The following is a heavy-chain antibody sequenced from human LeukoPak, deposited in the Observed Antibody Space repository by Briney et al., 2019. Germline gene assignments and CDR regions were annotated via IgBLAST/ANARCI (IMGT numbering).Heavy chain of an antibody. CDR1: VYTLPSYS. V-gene: IGHV1-18*01. D-gene: IGHD6-6*01. CDR3: AKDRWRDGSSSFDN. Sequence: ASVKVSCQASVYTLPSYSINGVRQPPGQGLGGMGWFSTYNGNTNNAQNPQGRVTMTTDTSTSTAYMELRRLRSDDTAVYYCAKDRWRDGSSSFDNWGQGTLVTVSS. CDR2: FSTYNGNT. J-gene: IGHJ4*02.